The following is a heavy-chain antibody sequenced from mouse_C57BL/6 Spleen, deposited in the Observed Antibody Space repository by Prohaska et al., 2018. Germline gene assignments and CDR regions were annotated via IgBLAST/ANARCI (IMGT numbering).Heavy chain of an antibody. Sequence: EVMLVESGGGLVKPGGSLKLSCAASGFTFSSYTMSWVRKTPEKRLEWVATISGGGGNTYYPDSVKGRFTISRDNPKNTLYLQMSSLRSEDTALYYCARQKGYYFDYWGQGTTLTVSS. J-gene: IGHJ2*01. CDR1: GFTFSSYT. CDR3: ARQKGYYFDY. V-gene: IGHV5-9*01. D-gene: IGHD3-2*02. CDR2: ISGGGGNT.